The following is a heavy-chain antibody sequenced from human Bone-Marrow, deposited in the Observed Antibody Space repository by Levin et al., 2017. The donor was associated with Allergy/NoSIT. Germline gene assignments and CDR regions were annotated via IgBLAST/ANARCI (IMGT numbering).Heavy chain of an antibody. CDR1: GGSISSGNYF. V-gene: IGHV4-31*03. CDR3: ARAPSVGMGFYFDY. D-gene: IGHD2-15*01. J-gene: IGHJ4*02. CDR2: IYYSGST. Sequence: SQTLSLTCTVSGGSISSGNYFWAWIRQHPGKGLEWIGYIYYSGSTFYNPSLKGRLTISVDTTKRQLSLNLTSLTAADTAVYYCARAPSVGMGFYFDYWGRGTLVTVSS.